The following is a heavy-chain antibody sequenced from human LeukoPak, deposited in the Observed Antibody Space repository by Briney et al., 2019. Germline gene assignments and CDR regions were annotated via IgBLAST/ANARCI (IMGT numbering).Heavy chain of an antibody. CDR2: INPNSGGT. V-gene: IGHV1-2*02. CDR3: ARARADFWSGFL. Sequence: GASVSVSFKSSVYTFTVYYMHWVGQAPGQGLEWMGWINPNSGGTNYAQKFQGRVTMTRDTSISTAYMELSRLRSDDTAVYYCARARADFWSGFLWGQGTLVTVSS. J-gene: IGHJ4*02. D-gene: IGHD3-3*01. CDR1: VYTFTVYY.